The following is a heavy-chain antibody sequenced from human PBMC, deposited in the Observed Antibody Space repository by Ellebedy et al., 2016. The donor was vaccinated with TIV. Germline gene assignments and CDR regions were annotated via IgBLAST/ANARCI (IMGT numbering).Heavy chain of an antibody. CDR2: VSAYSGNT. CDR1: VYTFIDYG. D-gene: IGHD3-10*01. V-gene: IGHV1-18*01. J-gene: IGHJ6*02. Sequence: AASVNVSCKSSVYTFIDYGVTWVRQAPGQGLDWMGWVSAYSGNTNYAENLQGRVTITTNTSTDTAYMELRSLRSDDTAVYFCARYSGSGTYYRNGMDVWGQGTTVTVSS. CDR3: ARYSGSGTYYRNGMDV.